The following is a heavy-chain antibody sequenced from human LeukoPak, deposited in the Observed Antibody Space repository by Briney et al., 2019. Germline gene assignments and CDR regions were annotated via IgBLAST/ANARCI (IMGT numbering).Heavy chain of an antibody. CDR3: ARGKRAARLGWFDP. D-gene: IGHD6-6*01. Sequence: SETLSLTCAVYGGSFSGYYWSWIRQPPGKALEWIGEINHSGSINYNPSLKSRVTISVDTSKNQFSLKLSSVTAADTAVYYCARGKRAARLGWFDPWGQGTLVTVSS. J-gene: IGHJ5*02. CDR1: GGSFSGYY. CDR2: INHSGSI. V-gene: IGHV4-34*01.